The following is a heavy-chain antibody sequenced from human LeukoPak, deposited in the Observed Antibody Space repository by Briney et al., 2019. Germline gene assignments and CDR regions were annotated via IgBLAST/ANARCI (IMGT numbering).Heavy chain of an antibody. J-gene: IGHJ4*02. CDR3: ARWDYDSSGYALYYFDH. CDR2: INTYTGNP. Sequence: ASVKVSCKASGGTFSRLSISWVRQAPGQGLEWMGWINTYTGNPTYAQGFTGRFVFSLDTSVSTAYLQISSLKAEDTAVYYCARWDYDSSGYALYYFDHWGQGTLVTVSS. D-gene: IGHD3-22*01. V-gene: IGHV7-4-1*02. CDR1: GGTFSRLS.